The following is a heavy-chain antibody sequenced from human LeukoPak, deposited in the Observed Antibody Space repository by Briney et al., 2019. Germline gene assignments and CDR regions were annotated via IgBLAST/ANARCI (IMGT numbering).Heavy chain of an antibody. CDR1: GGSISSYY. Sequence: SETLSLTCTVPGGSISSYYWSWIRQPPGKGLEWIGYIYYSGSTNYNPSLKSRVTISVDTSKNQFSLKLSSVTAADTAVYYCARHVMTGTTYYYYYGMDVWGQGTTVTVSS. J-gene: IGHJ6*02. V-gene: IGHV4-59*08. CDR2: IYYSGST. D-gene: IGHD1-1*01. CDR3: ARHVMTGTTYYYYYGMDV.